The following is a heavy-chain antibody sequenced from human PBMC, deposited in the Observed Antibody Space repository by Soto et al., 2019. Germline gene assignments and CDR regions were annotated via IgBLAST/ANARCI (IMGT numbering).Heavy chain of an antibody. CDR1: GDSVSSNSAA. CDR2: TYYRSKWYN. Sequence: QSQTLSLTCAISGDSVSSNSAAWNWIRQSPSRGLEWLGRTYYRSKWYNDYAVSVKSRININPVTSKNQFSLQLNSVTPEDTAVYYCARDRGNLDGIIAAAGPNYFDYWGQGTLVTVSS. J-gene: IGHJ4*02. D-gene: IGHD6-13*01. CDR3: ARDRGNLDGIIAAAGPNYFDY. V-gene: IGHV6-1*01.